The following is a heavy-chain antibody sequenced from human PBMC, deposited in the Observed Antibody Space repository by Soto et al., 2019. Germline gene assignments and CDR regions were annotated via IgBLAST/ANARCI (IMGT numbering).Heavy chain of an antibody. CDR2: ITESGGDT. V-gene: IGHV3-23*01. CDR3: TRASSDRNHMEV. J-gene: IGHJ6*02. CDR1: GFTFGNFV. Sequence: LRLSCAASGFTFGNFVMRWVRQTPGKGLEWVSTITESGGDTYYTDSVKGRFTISRDNSKNTLYLQMTSLRAEDTALYYCTRASSDRNHMEVWGPGTTVTVSS.